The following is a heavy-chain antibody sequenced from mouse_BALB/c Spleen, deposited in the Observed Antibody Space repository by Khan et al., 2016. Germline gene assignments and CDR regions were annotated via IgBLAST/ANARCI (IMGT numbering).Heavy chain of an antibody. J-gene: IGHJ4*01. CDR3: ARDDGSTYVRGMDY. V-gene: IGHV3-8*02. CDR2: ISHSGST. CDR1: GDSITSGY. D-gene: IGHD1-1*01. Sequence: EVQLQESGPSLVKLSQTLSLTCSVTGDSITSGYWNWIRKFPGNKLEYMGYISHSGSTYYNPSLKSRISITRDTSTNQYYLQLNSVTTEDTATYYCARDDGSTYVRGMDYWGQGTSVTVSS.